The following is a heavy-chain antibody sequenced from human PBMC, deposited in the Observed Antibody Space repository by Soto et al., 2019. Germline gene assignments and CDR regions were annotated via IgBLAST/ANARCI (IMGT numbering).Heavy chain of an antibody. CDR1: GQYIKSNFW. J-gene: IGHJ4*02. CDR2: IYHSGSA. V-gene: IGHV4-4*02. CDR3: ARTLDY. Sequence: SETLSLTCLVSGQYIKSNFWWAWVRQSPGKGLEWIGEIYHSGSAIYTPSLKNRVTLSLDASKNEFSLKLGSVTAADTAMYYCARTLDYWGQGTLVTVSS.